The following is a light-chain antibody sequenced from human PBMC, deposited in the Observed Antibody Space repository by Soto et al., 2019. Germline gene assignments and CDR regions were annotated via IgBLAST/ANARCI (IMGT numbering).Light chain of an antibody. J-gene: IGKJ2*01. CDR2: DAS. CDR3: QQRSNWLS. CDR1: QSVSSY. Sequence: EIVLTQSPATLSLSPGERATLSCRASQSVSSYFAWYQQKPGQAPRLLIYDASNRATGIPARFSGSGSGTDFTLTISILEPEDFAVYYCQQRSNWLSFGQGTKLEIK. V-gene: IGKV3-11*01.